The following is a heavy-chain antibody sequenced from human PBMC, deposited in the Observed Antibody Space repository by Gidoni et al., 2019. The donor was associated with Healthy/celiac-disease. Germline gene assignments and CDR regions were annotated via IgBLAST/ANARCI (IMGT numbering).Heavy chain of an antibody. V-gene: IGHV3-21*01. Sequence: EVQLVESGGGLVKPGGSLRLSGSASGFTFTSYSMNWVRQAPGKGLEWVSSISSSSSYIYYADSVKGRFTISRDNAKNSLYLQMNSLRAEDTAVYYCARSLVGFDYWGQGTLVTVSS. D-gene: IGHD6-13*01. J-gene: IGHJ4*02. CDR1: GFTFTSYS. CDR3: ARSLVGFDY. CDR2: ISSSSSYI.